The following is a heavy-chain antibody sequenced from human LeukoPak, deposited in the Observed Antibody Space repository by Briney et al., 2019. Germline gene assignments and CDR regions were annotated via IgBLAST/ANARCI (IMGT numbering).Heavy chain of an antibody. CDR2: IYYSGST. J-gene: IGHJ3*02. CDR3: ARQRAALDAFDI. CDR1: GGSISSGGYY. V-gene: IGHV4-31*03. D-gene: IGHD6-6*01. Sequence: SQTLSLTCTVSGGSISSGGYYWSWIRQHPGKGLEWIGYIYYSGSTYYNPSLKSRVTISVDTSKNQFFLKLSSVTAADTAVYYCARQRAALDAFDIWGQGTMVTVSS.